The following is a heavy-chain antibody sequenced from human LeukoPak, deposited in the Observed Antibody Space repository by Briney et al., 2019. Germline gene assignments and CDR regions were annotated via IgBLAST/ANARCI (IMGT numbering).Heavy chain of an antibody. D-gene: IGHD6-13*01. J-gene: IGHJ4*02. CDR1: GFTFSNYG. CDR2: ISYDGSNK. V-gene: IGHV3-30*18. CDR3: ANTASAAGTFDY. Sequence: PGGSLRLSCAASGFTFSNYGMHWVRQAPGKGLEWVAVISYDGSNKYYADSVKGRFTISRDNSKNTLYLQMNSLRAEDTAVYYCANTASAAGTFDYWGQGTLVTVSS.